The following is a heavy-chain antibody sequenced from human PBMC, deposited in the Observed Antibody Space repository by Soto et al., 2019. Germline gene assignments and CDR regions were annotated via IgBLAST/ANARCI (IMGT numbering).Heavy chain of an antibody. V-gene: IGHV3-48*02. CDR3: ARVLGGMDV. CDR2: ISSSTSSFSTI. CDR1: GFTFSTYT. Sequence: GGSLRLSCAASGFTFSTYTMNWVRQAPGKGLEWVSYISSSTSSFSTIYYADSVKGRFTISRDNAKNSLYLQMNSLRDEDTAVYYCARVLGGMDVWGQGTTVTVSS. J-gene: IGHJ6*02. D-gene: IGHD1-20*01.